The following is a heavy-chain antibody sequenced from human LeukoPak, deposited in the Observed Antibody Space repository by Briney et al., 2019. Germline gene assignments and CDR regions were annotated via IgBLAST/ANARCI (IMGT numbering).Heavy chain of an antibody. J-gene: IGHJ6*03. CDR3: ARDVGYYDSSGYYYNYQYYTDV. CDR2: IYTSGGT. D-gene: IGHD3-22*01. Sequence: PSETLSLTCTVSSGSISSGSHHWSWIRQPAGKGLEWIGRIYTSGGTNYNPSLKSRVTISVDMSKNQFSLKLSPVTAADTAVYYCARDVGYYDSSGYYYNYQYYTDVWGKGTSVTVSS. CDR1: SGSISSGSHH. V-gene: IGHV4-61*02.